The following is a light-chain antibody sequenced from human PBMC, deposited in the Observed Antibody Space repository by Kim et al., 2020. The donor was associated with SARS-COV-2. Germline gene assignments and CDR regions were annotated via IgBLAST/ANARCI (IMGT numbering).Light chain of an antibody. V-gene: IGLV3-21*04. Sequence: PGKTARITCGGTSIGSKSVHWYQQKPGQAPVLVISYDSVRPSGIPERFSGSNSGITATVTISRVEAGDEADYYCQVWDSSDDHRVVFGGGTQLTVL. CDR3: QVWDSSDDHRVV. CDR1: SIGSKS. CDR2: YDS. J-gene: IGLJ2*01.